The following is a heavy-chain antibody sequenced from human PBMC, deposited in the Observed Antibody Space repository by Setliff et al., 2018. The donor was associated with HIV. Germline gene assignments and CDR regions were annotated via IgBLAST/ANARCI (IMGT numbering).Heavy chain of an antibody. J-gene: IGHJ4*02. Sequence: SETLSLTCKVSGGSISSSHYYWGWIRQPPGKGLEWIGNIYYSGSTNYNPSLKSRVTMSVDTSKNQFSLRLSSVTAADTAVYYCVGGLRSRSQGHFDYWGQGTLVTVSS. CDR2: IYYSGST. D-gene: IGHD5-12*01. CDR1: GGSISSSHYY. V-gene: IGHV4-39*07. CDR3: VGGLRSRSQGHFDY.